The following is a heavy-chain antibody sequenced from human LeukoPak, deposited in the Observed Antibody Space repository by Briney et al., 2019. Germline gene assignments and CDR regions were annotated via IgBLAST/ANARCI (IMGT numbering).Heavy chain of an antibody. Sequence: QPGGSLRLSCTASGFTVRSNYMSWVRQSPRKGLEWVSIMYSGGSTDYADSVKGRFIISRGHSKNTLYLQMNSLRAEDTAVYYCARDRYCSGGSGYGDAFDLWGQGTMVTVSS. J-gene: IGHJ3*01. CDR2: MYSGGST. CDR3: ARDRYCSGGSGYGDAFDL. D-gene: IGHD2-15*01. CDR1: GFTVRSNY. V-gene: IGHV3-53*01.